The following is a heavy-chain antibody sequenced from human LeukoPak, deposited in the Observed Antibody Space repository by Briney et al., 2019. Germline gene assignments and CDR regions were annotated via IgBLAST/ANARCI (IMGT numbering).Heavy chain of an antibody. V-gene: IGHV3-9*01. CDR3: AKDTGAAGNFDY. D-gene: IGHD6-13*01. J-gene: IGHJ4*02. CDR2: ISWNSGSI. CDR1: GFTFDDYA. Sequence: GGSLRLPCAASGFTFDDYAMHWVRQAPGKGLEWVSGISWNSGSIGYADSVKGRFTISRDNAKNSLYLQMNSLRAEDTALYYCAKDTGAAGNFDYWGQGTLVTVSS.